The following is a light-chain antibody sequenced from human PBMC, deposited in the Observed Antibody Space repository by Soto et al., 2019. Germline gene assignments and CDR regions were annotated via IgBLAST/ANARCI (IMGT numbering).Light chain of an antibody. CDR2: DAS. V-gene: IGKV1-33*01. Sequence: DIQMTQSPSSLFASVGDRVTITCQASQDIGKSLNWYQQKPGKAPRLLIYDASSLETGVPPRFSGSGSGTDFASTISSLQPEDIATYYCQKYDNLPLFGQGTKLEIK. J-gene: IGKJ2*01. CDR1: QDIGKS. CDR3: QKYDNLPL.